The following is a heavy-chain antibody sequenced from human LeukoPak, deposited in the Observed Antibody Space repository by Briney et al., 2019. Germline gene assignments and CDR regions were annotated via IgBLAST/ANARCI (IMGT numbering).Heavy chain of an antibody. V-gene: IGHV3-53*01. CDR1: GFTFSSYA. CDR3: VRDKVVDAFDI. D-gene: IGHD2-15*01. J-gene: IGHJ3*02. CDR2: IYSGGST. Sequence: GGSLRLSCAASGFTFSSYAMSWVRQAPGKGLEWVSIIYSGGSTDYADSVKGRFTISRDNSKNTLYLQMNSLRVEDTAVYYCVRDKVVDAFDIWGQGTMVTVSS.